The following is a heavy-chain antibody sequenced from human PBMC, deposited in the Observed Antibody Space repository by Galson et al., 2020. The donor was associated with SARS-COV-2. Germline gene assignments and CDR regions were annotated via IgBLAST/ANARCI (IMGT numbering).Heavy chain of an antibody. CDR1: GFTFSSYG. J-gene: IGHJ4*02. D-gene: IGHD3-9*01. V-gene: IGHV3-33*01. CDR3: ARDPSHYDILTGYFPSFDY. Sequence: GGSLRLSCAASGFTFSSYGMHWVRQAPGKGLEWVAVIWYDGSNTYYADSVKGRFTISRDNSKNTLYLQMNSLRAEDTAVYYCARDPSHYDILTGYFPSFDYWGQGTLVTVSS. CDR2: IWYDGSNT.